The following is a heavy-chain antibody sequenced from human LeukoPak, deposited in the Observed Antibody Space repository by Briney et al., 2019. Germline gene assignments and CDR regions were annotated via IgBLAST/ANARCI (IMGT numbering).Heavy chain of an antibody. CDR2: INPNSGGT. CDR3: ARVSPYSSSWYWEDY. Sequence: ASVKVSCKASGYTFTGYYMHWVRQAPGQGLEWMGWINPNSGGTNYAQKFQGRVTMTRDTSISTAYMELSRQRSDDTGVYYCARVSPYSSSWYWEDYWGQGTLVTVCS. CDR1: GYTFTGYY. J-gene: IGHJ4*02. V-gene: IGHV1-2*02. D-gene: IGHD6-13*01.